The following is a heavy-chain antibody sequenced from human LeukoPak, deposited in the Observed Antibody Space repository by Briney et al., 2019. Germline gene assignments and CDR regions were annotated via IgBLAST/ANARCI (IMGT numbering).Heavy chain of an antibody. CDR2: ISNSWSTI. D-gene: IGHD3-3*01. Sequence: GGTLGLSCAASGFTFKHYYKRWIRQAPAKGLEGGSYISNSWSTIHYTDSVKDRYTISRDNAKNSLYLQMNSLRAEDTAVYYCARDPARFLRPHAFDIWGQGTMVTVSP. V-gene: IGHV3-11*04. J-gene: IGHJ3*02. CDR3: ARDPARFLRPHAFDI. CDR1: GFTFKHYY.